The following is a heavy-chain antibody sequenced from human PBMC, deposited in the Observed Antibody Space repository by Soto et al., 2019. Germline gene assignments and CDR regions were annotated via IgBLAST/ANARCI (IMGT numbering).Heavy chain of an antibody. CDR1: GGSISSYY. D-gene: IGHD2-2*01. CDR2: IYYSGST. V-gene: IGHV4-59*01. J-gene: IGHJ4*02. Sequence: QVQLQESGPGLVKPSETLSLTCTVSGGSISSYYWSWIRQPPGKGLEWFGYIYYSGSTNYNPSLKSRVTISVDTSKNQFSLKLSSVPAADTAVYYCARGSRVVPAAIGYWGQGTLVTVSS. CDR3: ARGSRVVPAAIGY.